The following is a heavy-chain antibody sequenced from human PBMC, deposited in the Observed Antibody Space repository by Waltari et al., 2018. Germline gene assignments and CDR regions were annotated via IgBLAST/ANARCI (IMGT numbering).Heavy chain of an antibody. J-gene: IGHJ4*02. CDR1: GFTFSSYA. CDR3: AKGGQWLVRGGGYFDY. Sequence: EVQLLESGGGLVQPGGSLRLSCEASGFTFSSYAMSWVRHAPGKGLEWVSAISGSGVSTYYADSVKGRFTISRDNSKNTLYLQMNSLRAEDTAVYYCAKGGQWLVRGGGYFDYWGQGTLVTVSS. V-gene: IGHV3-23*01. CDR2: ISGSGVST. D-gene: IGHD6-19*01.